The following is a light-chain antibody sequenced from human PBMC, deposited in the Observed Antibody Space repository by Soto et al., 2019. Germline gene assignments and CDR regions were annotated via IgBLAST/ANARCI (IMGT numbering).Light chain of an antibody. CDR2: LNSDGSH. CDR3: QTWGTGILV. V-gene: IGLV4-69*01. J-gene: IGLJ2*01. CDR1: SGHSSYA. Sequence: QPVLTQSPSASASLGASVKLTCTLSSGHSSYAIAWHQQQPEKGPRFLMKLNSDGSHNKGDGIPDRFSGSSSGAERHLTISSLQSEDEADYYCQTWGTGILVFGGRTQLTVL.